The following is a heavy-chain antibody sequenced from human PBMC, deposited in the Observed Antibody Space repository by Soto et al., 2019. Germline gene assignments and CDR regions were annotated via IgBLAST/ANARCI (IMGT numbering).Heavy chain of an antibody. CDR3: ATSGVDSRFYFDC. CDR2: ISSSSSYI. D-gene: IGHD3-10*01. V-gene: IGHV3-21*01. CDR1: GFTFSSYS. Sequence: GGSLRLSCAASGFTFSSYSMNWVRQAPGKGLEWVSSISSSSSYIYYADSVKGRFTISRDNAKNSLYLQMNSLRAEDTAVYYCATSGVDSRFYFDCWGQGTPVTVSS. J-gene: IGHJ4*02.